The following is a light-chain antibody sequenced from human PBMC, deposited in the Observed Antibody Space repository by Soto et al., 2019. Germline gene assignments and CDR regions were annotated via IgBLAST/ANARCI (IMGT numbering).Light chain of an antibody. CDR2: GTS. V-gene: IGKV3-20*01. J-gene: IGKJ3*01. CDR1: QTVSSKY. Sequence: ETVLTQSPGTLSLSPGESATLSCRASQTVSSKYLAWYQQKPVQAPRLLIYGTSSRATGIPDRFRGSVSGTDGTLTISRLEPEDFAVDYCQQYGSSTGVTFGPGTKVDIK. CDR3: QQYGSSTGVT.